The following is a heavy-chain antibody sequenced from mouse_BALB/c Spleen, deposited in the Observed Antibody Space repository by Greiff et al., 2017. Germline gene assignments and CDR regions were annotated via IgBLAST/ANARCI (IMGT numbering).Heavy chain of an antibody. J-gene: IGHJ3*01. Sequence: EVQRVESGGGLVKPGGSLKLSCAASGFTFSDYYMYWVRQTPEKRLEWVATISDGGSYTYYPDSVKGRFTISRDNAKNNLYLQMSSLKSEDTAMYYRAGGGGAWFAYWGQGTLVTVSA. V-gene: IGHV5-4*02. CDR2: ISDGGSYT. CDR1: GFTFSDYY. CDR3: AGGGGAWFAY.